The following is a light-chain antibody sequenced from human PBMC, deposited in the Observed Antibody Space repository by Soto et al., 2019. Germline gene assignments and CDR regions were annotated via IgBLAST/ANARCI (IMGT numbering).Light chain of an antibody. CDR2: DVS. J-gene: IGLJ2*01. Sequence: QSALTQPASVSGSPGQSITISCTGTSSDVGGYNYVSWYQQHPGKAPKLMIYDVSDRPSGVSSRFSGSKSGNTASLTISGVQAEDEADDYCSSYTSSSTLVVFGGGTKVTVL. CDR1: SSDVGGYNY. V-gene: IGLV2-14*03. CDR3: SSYTSSSTLVV.